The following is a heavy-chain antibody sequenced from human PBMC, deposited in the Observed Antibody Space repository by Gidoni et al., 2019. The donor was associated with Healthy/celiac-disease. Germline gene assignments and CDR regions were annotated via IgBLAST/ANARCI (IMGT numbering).Heavy chain of an antibody. V-gene: IGHV4-61*01. CDR1: GGSVSSGSYY. CDR2: IYYSGST. CDR3: ARATGRGVIPY. Sequence: QVQLQESGPGLVKPSETLSLTCTVSGGSVSSGSYYWSWIRQPPGKGLEWIGYIYYSGSTNYNPSLKSRVTISVDTSKNQFSLKLSSVTAADTAVYYCARATGRGVIPYWGQGTLVTVSS. J-gene: IGHJ4*02. D-gene: IGHD3-10*01.